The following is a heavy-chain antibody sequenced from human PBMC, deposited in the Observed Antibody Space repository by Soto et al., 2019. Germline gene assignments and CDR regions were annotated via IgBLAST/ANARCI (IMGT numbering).Heavy chain of an antibody. D-gene: IGHD2-2*01. Sequence: EVQLVESGGDLVKPGGSLRISCTASGFTFTNAWMTWVRQVPGKGLEWVGRIKSNADGGTTDYPAPVKGRFTISRDESRNTVYLQMNSLKTDDTAVYYCATDSGRRSSVWFDYWGQGTLVTVSS. J-gene: IGHJ4*02. V-gene: IGHV3-15*01. CDR2: IKSNADGGTT. CDR3: ATDSGRRSSVWFDY. CDR1: GFTFTNAW.